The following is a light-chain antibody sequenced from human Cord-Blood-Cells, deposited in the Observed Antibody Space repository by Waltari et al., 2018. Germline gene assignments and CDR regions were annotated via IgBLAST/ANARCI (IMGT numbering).Light chain of an antibody. Sequence: DIQMTQSPSSLSASVGDRVTITCRASQSISSYLNWYQQKPGKAPKLLIYAASSLQSGVPSRFRGSGSGTDFTLTISSLQPEDFATYYGQQSYSTPYTFGQGTKLEIK. CDR1: QSISSY. CDR2: AAS. CDR3: QQSYSTPYT. V-gene: IGKV1-39*01. J-gene: IGKJ2*01.